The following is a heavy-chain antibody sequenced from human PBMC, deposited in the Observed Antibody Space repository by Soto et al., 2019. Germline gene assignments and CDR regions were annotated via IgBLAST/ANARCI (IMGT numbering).Heavy chain of an antibody. J-gene: IGHJ5*02. V-gene: IGHV4-31*03. CDR3: ARDRTTENWFDP. CDR2: IYYSGST. CDR1: GGSISSGGYY. D-gene: IGHD4-4*01. Sequence: SETLSLTCTVSGGSISSGGYYWSWIRQHPGKGLEWIGYIYYSGSTYYNPSLKSRVTISVDTSKNQFSLKLSSVTAADTAVYYCARDRTTENWFDPWGQGTLVTVSS.